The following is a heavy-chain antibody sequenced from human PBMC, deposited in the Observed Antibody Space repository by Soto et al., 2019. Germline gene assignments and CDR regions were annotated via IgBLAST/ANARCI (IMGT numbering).Heavy chain of an antibody. J-gene: IGHJ4*02. CDR3: ARDGLRFLEWSSY. CDR2: IYYSGST. D-gene: IGHD3-3*01. CDR1: GGSISSGDYY. V-gene: IGHV4-30-4*01. Sequence: SETLSLTCTVSGGSISSGDYYWSWIRQPPGKGLEWIGYIYYSGSTYYNPSLKSRVTISVDTSKNQFSLKLSSVTAADTAVYYCARDGLRFLEWSSYWGQGTLVTVSS.